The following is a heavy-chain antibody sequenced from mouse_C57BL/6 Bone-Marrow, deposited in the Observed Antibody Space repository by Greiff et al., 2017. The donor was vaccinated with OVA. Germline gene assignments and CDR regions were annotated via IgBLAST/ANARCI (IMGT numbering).Heavy chain of an antibody. CDR1: GYTFTSYW. CDR3: ARDGSSPAWFAY. D-gene: IGHD1-1*01. J-gene: IGHJ3*01. CDR2: IDPNSGGT. V-gene: IGHV1-72*01. Sequence: QVQLQQSGAELVKPGASVKLSCKASGYTFTSYWMHWVKQRPGRGLEWMGRIDPNSGGTKYNEKFKSKATLTVDKPSSTAYMQLSSRTSEDSAVYYCARDGSSPAWFAYWGQGTLVTVSA.